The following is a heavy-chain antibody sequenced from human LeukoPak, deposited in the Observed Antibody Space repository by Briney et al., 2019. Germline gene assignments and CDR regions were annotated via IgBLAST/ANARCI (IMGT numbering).Heavy chain of an antibody. D-gene: IGHD4-17*01. CDR2: ISLDGSTT. Sequence: GGSLRLSCAASGFTFSSYAMSWVRQAPGKGLVWVSRISLDGSTTGHADSVKGRFTISRDNAKNTVYLQMNSLRAEDTAVYYCVRDRTTVTLFDYWGRGTQVTVSS. CDR1: GFTFSSYA. V-gene: IGHV3-74*01. CDR3: VRDRTTVTLFDY. J-gene: IGHJ4*02.